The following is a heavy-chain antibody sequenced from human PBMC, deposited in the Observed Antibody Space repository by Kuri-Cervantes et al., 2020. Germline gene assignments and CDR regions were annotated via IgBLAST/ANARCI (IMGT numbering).Heavy chain of an antibody. CDR1: GGSISSSSYY. V-gene: IGHV4-61*01. D-gene: IGHD5-24*01. CDR3: ARDEMTTINGGGGAFDI. CDR2: LYYRGST. Sequence: SETLSLTCTVSGGSISSSSYYWSWIRQPPGKGLEWIGYLYYRGSTNYNPSLKSRVTISVDTSKNQFSLKLSSVTAADTAVYYCARDEMTTINGGGGAFDIWGQGTMVTVSS. J-gene: IGHJ3*02.